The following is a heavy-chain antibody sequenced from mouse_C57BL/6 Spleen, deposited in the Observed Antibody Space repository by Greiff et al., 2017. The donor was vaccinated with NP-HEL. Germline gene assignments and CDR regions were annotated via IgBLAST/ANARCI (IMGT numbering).Heavy chain of an antibody. V-gene: IGHV5-17*01. Sequence: EVKLVESGGGLVKPGGSLKLSCAASGFTFSDYGMHWVRQAPENGLEWVAYISSGSSTIYYADTVKGRFTISRDNAKNTLFLQMTSLRSEDTAMYYCARPTVVAPYYAMDYWRQGTSVTVSS. CDR1: GFTFSDYG. D-gene: IGHD1-1*01. CDR3: ARPTVVAPYYAMDY. J-gene: IGHJ4*01. CDR2: ISSGSSTI.